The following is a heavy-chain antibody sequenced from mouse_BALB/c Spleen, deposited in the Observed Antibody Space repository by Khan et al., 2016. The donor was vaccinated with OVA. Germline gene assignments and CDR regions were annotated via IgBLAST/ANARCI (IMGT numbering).Heavy chain of an antibody. CDR1: GYTFTNYW. J-gene: IGHJ2*01. CDR3: ARNGFGNYEIWDY. CDR2: IFPGNSDT. Sequence: VQLQQSGTVLARPGASVKMPCKASGYTFTNYWMHWVKQRPGQGLEWIGTIFPGNSDTNYNQKFTGKAKLTAVTSTSTAYMELSSLTNEDSAVYYWARNGFGNYEIWDYWGQGTTLTVSS. V-gene: IGHV1-5*01. D-gene: IGHD2-1*01.